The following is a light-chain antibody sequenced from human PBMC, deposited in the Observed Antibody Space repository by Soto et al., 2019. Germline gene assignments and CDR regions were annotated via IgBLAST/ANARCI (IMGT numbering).Light chain of an antibody. V-gene: IGLV2-14*03. Sequence: QSALTQPASVSGSPGQSITISCTGTSSDVGDHNYVSWYQQQPGKAPKHMIYAVSNRPSGVSNRFSGSKSGNTASLTISGLQAEDEADYYCSSYTTSSTVIFGGGTKVTVL. CDR1: SSDVGDHNY. CDR3: SSYTTSSTVI. J-gene: IGLJ2*01. CDR2: AVS.